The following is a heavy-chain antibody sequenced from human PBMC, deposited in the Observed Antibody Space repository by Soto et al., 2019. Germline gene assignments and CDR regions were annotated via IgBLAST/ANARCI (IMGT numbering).Heavy chain of an antibody. V-gene: IGHV3-23*01. J-gene: IGHJ5*02. Sequence: PGGSLRLSCAASGFTFSTYGMSWVRQAPGKGLEWVSAIAGPGGGASYADSVQGRFTISRDDSKNTLHLQMNSLRAEDTAVYYCAKVPHSSAPYNWFDPWGQGTLVTVSS. CDR3: AKVPHSSAPYNWFDP. CDR1: GFTFSTYG. CDR2: IAGPGGGA. D-gene: IGHD6-6*01.